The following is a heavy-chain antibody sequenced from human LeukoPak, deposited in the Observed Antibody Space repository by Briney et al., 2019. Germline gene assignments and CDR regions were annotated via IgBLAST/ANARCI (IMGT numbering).Heavy chain of an antibody. CDR2: INPNSGGT. J-gene: IGHJ4*02. D-gene: IGHD2-8*01. V-gene: IGHV1-2*02. CDR3: ARGGATNGVCCLFDY. CDR1: GYTFTGYY. Sequence: GASVKVSCKTSGYTFTGYYMFWVRQAPGQGLEWMGWINPNSGGTNYAQRFQGRVTLTRDTSISTAYMELSSLKSDDTAVYYCARGGATNGVCCLFDYWGQGTLVTVSS.